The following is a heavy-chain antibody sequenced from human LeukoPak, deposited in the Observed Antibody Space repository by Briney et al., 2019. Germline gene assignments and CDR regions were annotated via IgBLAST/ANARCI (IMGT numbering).Heavy chain of an antibody. CDR2: IYPGDSDT. J-gene: IGHJ5*02. D-gene: IGHD3-22*01. V-gene: IGHV5-51*01. CDR3: ARRVSSGYYYSIPSSWFDP. Sequence: GESLKISCKGSGYSFTSYWIGWVRQMPGKGLEWMGIIYPGDSDTRYSPSFQGQVTISADKSISTAYLQWSSLKASDTAMYYCARRVSSGYYYSIPSSWFDPWGQGTLVTVSS. CDR1: GYSFTSYW.